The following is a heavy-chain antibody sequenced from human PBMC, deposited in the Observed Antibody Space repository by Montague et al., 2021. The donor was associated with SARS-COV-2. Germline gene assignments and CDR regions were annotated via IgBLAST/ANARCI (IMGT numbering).Heavy chain of an antibody. D-gene: IGHD3-22*01. CDR2: ISDSGGST. V-gene: IGHV3-23*01. CDR3: AKGGERITMIVVVITLADFDX. Sequence: SLRLSCAASGFTFSSYAMSWVRQAPGKGLEWVSGISDSGGSTYYADSVKGRFTISRDNSKNTLYLQMNSLRAEDTAVYYCAKGGERITMIVVVITLADFDXWAREPWSPSPQ. J-gene: IGHJ4*02. CDR1: GFTFSSYA.